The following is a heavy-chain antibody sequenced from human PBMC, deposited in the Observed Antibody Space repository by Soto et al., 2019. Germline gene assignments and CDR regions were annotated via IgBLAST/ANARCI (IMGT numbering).Heavy chain of an antibody. J-gene: IGHJ4*02. CDR3: VRSSNGARYY. V-gene: IGHV4-39*01. Sequence: SETLSLTCTVSGGPISTSTSYWGWIRQSPGKGLQWIGSMTYGGGTSYYNSSLKSRVAISIDTSTNQFSLSLSPVTAADTGVYYRVRSSNGARYYWGQGTVATVSS. CDR1: GGPISTSTSY. D-gene: IGHD2-8*01. CDR2: MTYGGGTS.